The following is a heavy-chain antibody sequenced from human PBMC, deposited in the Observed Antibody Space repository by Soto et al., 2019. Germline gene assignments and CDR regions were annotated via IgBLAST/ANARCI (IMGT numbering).Heavy chain of an antibody. D-gene: IGHD6-19*01. CDR3: ARARGWYDY. Sequence: SEALSLTCTVSGGSISSYYWSWIRQPPGKGLEWIGYIYYSGSTNYNPSLKSRVTISVDTSKNQFSLKLSSVTAADTAVYYCARARGWYDYWGQGTLVTVSS. CDR1: GGSISSYY. CDR2: IYYSGST. J-gene: IGHJ4*02. V-gene: IGHV4-59*01.